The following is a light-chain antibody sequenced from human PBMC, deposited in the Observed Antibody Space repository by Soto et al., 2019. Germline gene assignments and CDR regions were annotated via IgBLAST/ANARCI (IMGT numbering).Light chain of an antibody. CDR1: SSYIGTYNL. V-gene: IGLV2-23*02. Sequence: ALTKLASVYSSPLHSITITYNKTSSYIGTYNLVSWYQQHPGKAPKLMIYEVNKRPSGVSDRFSGSKSGNTASLTISGLQAEDEADYYCCSYAGSSTLYVFGTGTKVTVL. CDR2: EVN. J-gene: IGLJ1*01. CDR3: CSYAGSSTLYV.